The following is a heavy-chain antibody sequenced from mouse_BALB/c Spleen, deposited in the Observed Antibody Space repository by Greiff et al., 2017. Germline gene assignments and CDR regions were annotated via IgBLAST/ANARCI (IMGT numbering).Heavy chain of an antibody. CDR2: IYPGGGYT. V-gene: IGHV1-63*02. J-gene: IGHJ4*01. CDR1: GYTFTNYW. CDR3: ARMITTLYAMDY. D-gene: IGHD2-4*01. Sequence: QVQLQQSGAELVRPGTSVKISCKASGYTFTNYWLGWVKQRPGHGLEWIGDIYPGGGYTNYNEKFKGQATLTADTSSSTAYMQLSSLTSEDSAVYFCARMITTLYAMDYWGQGTSVTVSS.